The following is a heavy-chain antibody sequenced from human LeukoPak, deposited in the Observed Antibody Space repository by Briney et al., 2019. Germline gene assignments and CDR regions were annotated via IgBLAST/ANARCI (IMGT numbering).Heavy chain of an antibody. Sequence: GGSLRLSCAASGFTFSDYWMHWVRQAPGKGLVWVSIINTDTRGTYDADSVKGRFTISRDNAKNTLYLQMNSLRAEDTAVYYCARAGAYHFDNWGQGTLVTDSS. CDR1: GFTFSDYW. CDR3: ARAGAYHFDN. CDR2: INTDTRGT. D-gene: IGHD3-16*01. V-gene: IGHV3-74*01. J-gene: IGHJ4*02.